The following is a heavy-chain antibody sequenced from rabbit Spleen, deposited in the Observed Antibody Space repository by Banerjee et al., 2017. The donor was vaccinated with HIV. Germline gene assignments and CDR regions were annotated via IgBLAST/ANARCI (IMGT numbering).Heavy chain of an antibody. D-gene: IGHD4-1*01. Sequence: QSLEESGGDLVKPGASLTLTCKASGFSFSSGYWICWVRLAPGKGLEWIACIGVGAGGTYYASWAKGRFTISKTSSTTVTLQMTSLTGADTATYFCAKSDSRMIAGQSTRLDLWGPGTLVTVS. CDR1: GFSFSSGYW. V-gene: IGHV1S40*01. CDR3: AKSDSRMIAGQSTRLDL. CDR2: IGVGAGGT. J-gene: IGHJ3*01.